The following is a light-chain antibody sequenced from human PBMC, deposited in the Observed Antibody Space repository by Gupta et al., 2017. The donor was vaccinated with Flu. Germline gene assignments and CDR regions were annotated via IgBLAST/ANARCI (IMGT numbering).Light chain of an antibody. CDR1: AGAVTIGNF. J-gene: IGLJ3*02. CDR3: VLWYGTIWV. Sequence: HTVLTLGPALTLAPGGTLTPSRASSAGAVTIGNFPSWFQQKPGQTPVSLFYSTNQSNPVPPPRFSGSFLGGKAALTFAGVQPEDEAYYYRVLWYGTIWVFGGGTRLNVL. CDR2: STN. V-gene: IGLV7-43*01.